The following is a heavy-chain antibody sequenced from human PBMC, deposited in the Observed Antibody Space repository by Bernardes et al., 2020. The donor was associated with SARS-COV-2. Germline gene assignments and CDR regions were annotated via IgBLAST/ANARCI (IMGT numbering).Heavy chain of an antibody. CDR2: IYYSGST. V-gene: IGHV4-30-4*01. Sequence: SETLSLTCTVSGGSISSGDYYWSWIRQPPGKGLEWIGYIYYSGSTYYNPSLKSRVTISVDTSKNQFSLKLSSVTAADTAVYYCARGYSNYDNWFDPWGQGTLVTVSS. CDR1: GGSISSGDYY. CDR3: ARGYSNYDNWFDP. J-gene: IGHJ5*02. D-gene: IGHD4-4*01.